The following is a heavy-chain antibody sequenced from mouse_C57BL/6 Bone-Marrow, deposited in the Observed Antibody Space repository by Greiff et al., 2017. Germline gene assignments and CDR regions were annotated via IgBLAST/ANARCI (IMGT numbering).Heavy chain of an antibody. CDR1: GYTFTSYW. CDR3: ARRITTVVERAFDY. Sequence: VQLQQPGAELVKPGASVKLSCKASGYTFTSYWMHWVKQRPGQGLEWIGMIHPNSGSTNYNEKFKNKATLTVDKSSSTAYMQLSSLTSEDSAVYYCARRITTVVERAFDYWGQGTTLTVSS. CDR2: IHPNSGST. V-gene: IGHV1-64*01. D-gene: IGHD1-1*01. J-gene: IGHJ2*01.